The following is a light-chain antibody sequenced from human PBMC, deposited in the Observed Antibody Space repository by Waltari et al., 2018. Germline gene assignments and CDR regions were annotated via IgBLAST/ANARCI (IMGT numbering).Light chain of an antibody. CDR2: EGT. Sequence: QSALTQPASVSGSPGQPITISCSGTSSDGGSYNLVSWYQQQPVKAPKRLIYEGTKRPSGVSNRFSDAKSGSTASLTIAGLQAEDEGDYYCCSYGNSIYVFGSGTKVTVI. CDR3: CSYGNSIYV. J-gene: IGLJ1*01. CDR1: SSDGGSYNL. V-gene: IGLV2-23*01.